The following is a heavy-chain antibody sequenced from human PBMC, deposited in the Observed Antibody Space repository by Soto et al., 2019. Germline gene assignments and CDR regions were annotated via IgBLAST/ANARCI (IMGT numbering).Heavy chain of an antibody. CDR1: SDSIAGENW. J-gene: IGHJ4*02. D-gene: IGHD6-25*01. CDR2: IFHTGGT. CDR3: ARVFSSGSGWMYYFDF. V-gene: IGHV4-4*02. Sequence: QVQLQESGPGLVKPSETLSLTCTVSSDSIAGENWWSWVRQPPGMGLEWIGEIFHTGGTNYNPSLKCRVTMEVDKSNNQFSLKLISATAADTAVYYCARVFSSGSGWMYYFDFWGQGTLVSVSS.